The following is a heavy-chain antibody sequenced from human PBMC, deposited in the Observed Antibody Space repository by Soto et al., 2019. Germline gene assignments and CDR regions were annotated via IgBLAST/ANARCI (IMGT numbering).Heavy chain of an antibody. CDR2: ISASGVTS. D-gene: IGHD1-26*01. CDR3: AKRVGSPLVGGIFDF. J-gene: IGHJ5*01. Sequence: EVQLLDSVGGVVQPRGSLRLSCAASGFSFSSYAMACGRQAPGKGREWVSAISASGVTSYYADSVKGRFNISKDKFHNTVSLQPDSMRPEDTASFYCAKRVGSPLVGGIFDFWGHGTVVTVSS. V-gene: IGHV3-23*01. CDR1: GFSFSSYA.